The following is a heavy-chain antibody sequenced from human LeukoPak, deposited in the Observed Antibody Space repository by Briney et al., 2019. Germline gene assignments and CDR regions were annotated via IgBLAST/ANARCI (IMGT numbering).Heavy chain of an antibody. D-gene: IGHD6-19*01. CDR1: GFTFSSYW. J-gene: IGHJ6*02. CDR3: ARDQGSGWYYYYYGMDV. Sequence: GGSLRLSCAASGFTFSSYWISWVRQAPGKGLEWVANIKQDGSEKYYVDSVKGRFTISRDNAKNSLYLQMNSLRAEDTAVYYCARDQGSGWYYYYYGMDVWGQGTTVTVSS. CDR2: IKQDGSEK. V-gene: IGHV3-7*01.